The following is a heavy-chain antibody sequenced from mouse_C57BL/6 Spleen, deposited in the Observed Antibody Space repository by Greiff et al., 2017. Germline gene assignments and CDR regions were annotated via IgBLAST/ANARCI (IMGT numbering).Heavy chain of an antibody. CDR1: GFTFTDYY. J-gene: IGHJ4*01. CDR3: ARYKPGDAMDY. V-gene: IGHV7-3*01. Sequence: EVKLMESGGGLVQPGGSLSLSCAASGFTFTDYYMSWVRQPPGKALEWLGFIRNKANGYTTEYSASVKGRFTISRDNSQSILYLQMNDLRAEDSATYYCARYKPGDAMDYWGQGTSVTVSS. CDR2: IRNKANGYTT. D-gene: IGHD4-1*01.